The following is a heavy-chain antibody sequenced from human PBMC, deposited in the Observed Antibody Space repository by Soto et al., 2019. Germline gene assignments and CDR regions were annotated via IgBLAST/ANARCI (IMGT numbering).Heavy chain of an antibody. D-gene: IGHD3-10*01. CDR2: FSHPFRTS. V-gene: IGHV1-69*01. CDR3: ARVLYYGSGSYSPYGMDV. Sequence: QVQLVQSGAEVKKPGSSVKVSCKTSGVSFNNNGIGWVRQAPGHGLEWMGGFSHPFRTSNYARKFQVRISITADASTGTVNMELSSLTSEDTAQYYCARVLYYGSGSYSPYGMDVWGQGTTVTVSS. CDR1: GVSFNNNG. J-gene: IGHJ6*02.